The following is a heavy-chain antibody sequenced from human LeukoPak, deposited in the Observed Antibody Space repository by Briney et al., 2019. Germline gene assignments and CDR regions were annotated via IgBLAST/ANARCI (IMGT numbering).Heavy chain of an antibody. CDR3: TTDLAGELWFGESQRGYFDY. Sequence: GGFLRLSCAASGFTFSNAWISWVRQAPGKGLEWVGRIKSKTDGGTTDYAAPVKGRFTISRDDSKNTLYLQMNSLKTEDTAVYYCTTDLAGELWFGESQRGYFDYWGQGTLVTVSS. CDR2: IKSKTDGGTT. J-gene: IGHJ4*02. CDR1: GFTFSNAW. V-gene: IGHV3-15*01. D-gene: IGHD3-10*01.